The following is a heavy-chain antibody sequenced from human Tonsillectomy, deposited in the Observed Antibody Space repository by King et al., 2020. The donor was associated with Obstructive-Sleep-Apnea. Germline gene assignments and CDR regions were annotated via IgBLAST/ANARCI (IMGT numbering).Heavy chain of an antibody. J-gene: IGHJ4*02. D-gene: IGHD3-22*01. CDR2: LYYSGSN. CDR1: VDSINSGEDY. V-gene: IGHV4-30-4*01. CDR3: ARVHYYDTSGYYYYFDY. Sequence: VQLQESGPGLVKPSHTLSLTCTVSVDSINSGEDYWGWIRQPPGKGLEWIGYLYYSGSNYYRPSLRSRVTISVDTSKNQFSLRLTSVTAADTAVYYCARVHYYDTSGYYYYFDYWGQGTLVTVSS.